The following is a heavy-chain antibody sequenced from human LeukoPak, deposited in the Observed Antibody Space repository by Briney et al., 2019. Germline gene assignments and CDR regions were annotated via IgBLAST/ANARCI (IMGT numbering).Heavy chain of an antibody. CDR3: AWTGIVGGTNIDD. CDR1: GDSVTSTY. D-gene: IGHD1-26*01. Sequence: PSETLSLTCSVSGDSVTSTYWSWIRQPPGKGLEWIACGHHSESSNYNPSFRSRVIIPVDTSRNQFSLKLSSVTAADTAVYYCAWTGIVGGTNIDDWGQGTLVTVSS. J-gene: IGHJ4*02. CDR2: GHHSESS. V-gene: IGHV4-59*02.